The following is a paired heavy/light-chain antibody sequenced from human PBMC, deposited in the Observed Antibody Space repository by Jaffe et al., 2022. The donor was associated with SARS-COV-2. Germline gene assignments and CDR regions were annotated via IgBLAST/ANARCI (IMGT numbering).Light chain of an antibody. V-gene: IGKV2-28*01. J-gene: IGKJ5*01. CDR1: QSLLHSNGNNY. Sequence: DIVMTQSPLSLPVTPGEPASISCRSSQSLLHSNGNNYLDWYLQKPGQSPQLLIYLGSNRASGVPDRFSGSGSGTDFTLKISRVEAEDAGVYYCMQALHTPITFGQGTRLEIK. CDR2: LGS. CDR3: MQALHTPIT.
Heavy chain of an antibody. Sequence: EVQLVESGGGLVQPGGSLRLSCAASGFTFSSYWVTWVRQAPGKGLEWVANIKQDGSEKKYVDSVRGRFTISRDNAKNSLYLQMNSLRADDTAIYYCAVLGGTKPFSIWGPGTMVTVSS. CDR1: GFTFSSYW. V-gene: IGHV3-7*03. CDR2: IKQDGSEK. D-gene: IGHD2-15*01. CDR3: AVLGGTKPFSI. J-gene: IGHJ3*02.